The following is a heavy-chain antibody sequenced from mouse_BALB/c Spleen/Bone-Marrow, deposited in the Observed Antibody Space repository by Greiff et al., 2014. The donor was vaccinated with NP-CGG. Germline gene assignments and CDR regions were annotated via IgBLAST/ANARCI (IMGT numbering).Heavy chain of an antibody. Sequence: QVQLQQSGSVLVRPGASVKLSCKASGYTFTSSWMHWAKQGPGQGLEWIGEIHPNGGNTNYNEKFKGKATLTVDTSSSSAYVDLSSLTSEDSAVYYCARSGFDYWGQGTTLTVSS. CDR3: ARSGFDY. D-gene: IGHD4-1*01. J-gene: IGHJ2*01. CDR2: IHPNGGNT. V-gene: IGHV1S130*01. CDR1: GYTFTSSW.